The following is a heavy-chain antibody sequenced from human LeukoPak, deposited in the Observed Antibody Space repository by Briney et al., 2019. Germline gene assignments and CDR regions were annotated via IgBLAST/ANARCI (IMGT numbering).Heavy chain of an antibody. CDR2: LFDSVNT. CDR3: ARDVGRFGELLLHYYYGMDV. V-gene: IGHV4-59*11. CDR1: GGSISSHY. Sequence: SETLSLTCTVSGGSISSHYWSWIRQPPGKGLEWIAYLFDSVNTKDNPSLQSRLTLSADTSKNQFSLRLSSVTAADTAVYYCARDVGRFGELLLHYYYGMDVWGQGTTVTVSS. D-gene: IGHD3-10*01. J-gene: IGHJ6*02.